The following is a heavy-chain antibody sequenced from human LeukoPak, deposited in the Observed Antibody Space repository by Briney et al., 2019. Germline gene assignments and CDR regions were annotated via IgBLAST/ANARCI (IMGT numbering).Heavy chain of an antibody. CDR2: MNPNSGNT. V-gene: IGHV1-8*01. CDR1: GYTFTSYD. J-gene: IGHJ4*02. Sequence: ASVKVSCKAPGYTFTSYDINWVRQATGQGLEWMGWMNPNSGNTGYAQKFQGRVTMTRNTSISTAYMELSSLRSEDTAVYYCARYIQVRGEDYFDYWGQGTLVTVSS. D-gene: IGHD3-16*01. CDR3: ARYIQVRGEDYFDY.